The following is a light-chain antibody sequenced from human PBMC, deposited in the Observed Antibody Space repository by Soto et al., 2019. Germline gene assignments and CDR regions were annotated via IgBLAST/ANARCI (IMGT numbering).Light chain of an antibody. CDR1: SSDVGGYNY. CDR2: EVS. J-gene: IGLJ1*01. CDR3: SSYTSSSTYV. V-gene: IGLV2-8*01. Sequence: LTQPPSASGSPGQSVTISCTGTSSDVGGYNYVSWYQQHPGKAPKLMIYEVSKRPSGVPDRFSGSKSGNTASLTVSGLQAEDEADYYCSSYTSSSTYVFGTGTKVNVL.